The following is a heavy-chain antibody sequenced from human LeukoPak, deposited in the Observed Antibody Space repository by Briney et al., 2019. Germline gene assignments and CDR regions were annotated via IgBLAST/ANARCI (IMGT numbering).Heavy chain of an antibody. V-gene: IGHV3-23*01. J-gene: IGHJ6*02. D-gene: IGHD2-2*01. Sequence: GGSLGLSCAASGFSFNIYAMTWVRQAPVKGLEWVSSISCGGSSGTYYADSVRGRFTISRDSSKNTLYLPMNSLRAEDTAVYHCAKDRCSSSSCLCGMDVWGQGTTVTLSS. CDR1: GFSFNIYA. CDR3: AKDRCSSSSCLCGMDV. CDR2: ISCGGSSGT.